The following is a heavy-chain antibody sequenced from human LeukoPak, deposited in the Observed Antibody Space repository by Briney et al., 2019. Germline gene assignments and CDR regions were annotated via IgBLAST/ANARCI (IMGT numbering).Heavy chain of an antibody. CDR1: GGSISSYY. CDR3: ARSWSNYDWFDP. V-gene: IGHV4-59*08. D-gene: IGHD4-11*01. J-gene: IGHJ5*02. Sequence: SETLSLTCTVSGGSISSYYWSWIRQPPGKGLEWVGYIYYSGSTNYNPSLKSRVTISVDTSKIQFSLKLSSVTAADTAVYYCARSWSNYDWFDPWGQGTLVTVSS. CDR2: IYYSGST.